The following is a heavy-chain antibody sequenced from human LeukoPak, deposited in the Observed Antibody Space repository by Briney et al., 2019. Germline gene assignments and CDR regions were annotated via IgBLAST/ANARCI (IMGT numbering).Heavy chain of an antibody. J-gene: IGHJ5*02. D-gene: IGHD2-2*01. Sequence: PSETLSLTCTVSGGSISSYYWSWIRQPPGKGLEWIGYIYYSGSTNYNPSLKSRVTISVATSKNQFSLKLSSVTAADTAVYFCALSTSSGWFGPWGQGTLVTVSS. CDR2: IYYSGST. CDR3: ALSTSSGWFGP. CDR1: GGSISSYY. V-gene: IGHV4-59*01.